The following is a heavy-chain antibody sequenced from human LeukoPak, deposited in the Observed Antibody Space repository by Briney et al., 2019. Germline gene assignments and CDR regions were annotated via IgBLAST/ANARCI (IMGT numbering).Heavy chain of an antibody. V-gene: IGHV1-2*02. Sequence: ASVKVSCKASGYTFTGYYMHWVRQAPGQGLEWMGWINPISGGTNYAQKFQGRVTMTRDTSISTAYMELSRLRSDDTAVYYCVREGFDWLLLGYWGQGTLVTVSS. D-gene: IGHD3-9*01. CDR2: INPISGGT. CDR1: GYTFTGYY. J-gene: IGHJ4*02. CDR3: VREGFDWLLLGY.